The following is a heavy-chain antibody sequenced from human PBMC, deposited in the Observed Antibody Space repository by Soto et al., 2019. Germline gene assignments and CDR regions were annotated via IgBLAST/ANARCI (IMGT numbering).Heavy chain of an antibody. V-gene: IGHV3-11*05. CDR1: GFTFSDYY. CDR2: ISSSSSYT. J-gene: IGHJ4*02. D-gene: IGHD5-18*01. Sequence: QVQLVESGGGLVKPGGSLRLSCAASGFTFSDYYMSWIRQAPGKGLEWVSYISSSSSYTNYADSVKGRFTISRDNAKNSLELQMNSLRAEDTAVYYCARVDVDTAPYYFDYWGQGTLVTVSS. CDR3: ARVDVDTAPYYFDY.